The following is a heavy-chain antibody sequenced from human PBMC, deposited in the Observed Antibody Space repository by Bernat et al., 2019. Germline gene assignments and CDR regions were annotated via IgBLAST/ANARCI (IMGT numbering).Heavy chain of an antibody. CDR3: ARGTAVVVVAATVWFDP. D-gene: IGHD2-15*01. J-gene: IGHJ5*02. CDR2: INHSGRT. Sequence: QVQLQQWGAGLLKPSETLSLTCAVYGGSFSGYYWRWIRQPPGKGLEWIGEINHSGRTNYNRSLKSRVTISVDTSKNQFSLKLSAVTAAATAVYYCARGTAVVVVAATVWFDPWGQGTLVTVSS. V-gene: IGHV4-34*01. CDR1: GGSFSGYY.